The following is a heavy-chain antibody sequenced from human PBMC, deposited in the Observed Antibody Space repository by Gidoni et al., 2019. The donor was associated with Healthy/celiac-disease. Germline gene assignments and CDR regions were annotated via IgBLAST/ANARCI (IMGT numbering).Heavy chain of an antibody. CDR1: GFTFSSYA. Sequence: EVQLLESGGGLVQPGGSLRLSCAASGFTFSSYAMSWVRQAPGKGLVLVSAISVSVGSTYYADSVKGRFTISRDNSKNMLYLQMNSLRAEDTAVYYCAKAARTGLPGYYFDYWGQGTLVTVSS. CDR3: AKAARTGLPGYYFDY. V-gene: IGHV3-23*01. D-gene: IGHD1-1*01. J-gene: IGHJ4*02. CDR2: ISVSVGST.